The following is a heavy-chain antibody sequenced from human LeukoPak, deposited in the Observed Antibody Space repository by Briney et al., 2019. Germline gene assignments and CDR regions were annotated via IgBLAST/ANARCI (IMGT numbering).Heavy chain of an antibody. CDR3: ARDPGITTIFGVVIIVGMDV. CDR1: GGTFSSYA. V-gene: IGHV1-69*01. Sequence: SVKVSCKASGGTFSSYAISWVRQAPGQGLEWMGGIIPIFGTANYAQKFQGRVTITADESTSTAYMELSSLRSEDTAVYYCARDPGITTIFGVVIIVGMDVWGQGTTVTVSS. J-gene: IGHJ6*02. D-gene: IGHD3-3*01. CDR2: IIPIFGTA.